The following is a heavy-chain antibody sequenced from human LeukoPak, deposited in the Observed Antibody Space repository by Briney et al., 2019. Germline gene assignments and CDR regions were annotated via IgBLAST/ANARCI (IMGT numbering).Heavy chain of an antibody. V-gene: IGHV3-21*01. Sequence: GGSLRLSCAASGFTFSSYSMNWVRQAPGKGLEWVSSISSSSSYIYYADSVKGRFTISRDNAKNSLYLQMNSLRAEDTAVYYCARYHSSSGYYHYGAQGTVVTVSS. D-gene: IGHD6-13*01. CDR1: GFTFSSYS. J-gene: IGHJ4*02. CDR2: ISSSSSYI. CDR3: ARYHSSSGYYHY.